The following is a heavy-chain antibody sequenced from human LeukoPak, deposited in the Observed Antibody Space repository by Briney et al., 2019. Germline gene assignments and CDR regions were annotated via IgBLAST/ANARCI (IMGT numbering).Heavy chain of an antibody. Sequence: SQTLSLTCTVSGGSISSGGYYWSWIRQHPGKGLEWSGYIYYSGSTYYNPSLKSRVTISVDTSKNQFSLKLSSVTAADTAVYYCARTIMENFYYYYYGMDVWGQGTTVTVSS. J-gene: IGHJ6*02. CDR3: ARTIMENFYYYYYGMDV. CDR2: IYYSGST. D-gene: IGHD3-16*01. CDR1: GGSISSGGYY. V-gene: IGHV4-31*03.